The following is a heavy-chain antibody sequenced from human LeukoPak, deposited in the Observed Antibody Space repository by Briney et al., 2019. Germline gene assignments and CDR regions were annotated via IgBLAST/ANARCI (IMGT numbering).Heavy chain of an antibody. CDR3: ARGDFWSGYYLPSEFDP. Sequence: SETLSLTCTVSGGSISSYYWSWIRQPPGKGLEWIGYIYYSGNTNYNPSLKSRVTISVDTSKNQFSLKLSSVTAADTAVYYCARGDFWSGYYLPSEFDPWGQGTLVTVSS. V-gene: IGHV4-59*01. J-gene: IGHJ5*02. D-gene: IGHD3-3*01. CDR2: IYYSGNT. CDR1: GGSISSYY.